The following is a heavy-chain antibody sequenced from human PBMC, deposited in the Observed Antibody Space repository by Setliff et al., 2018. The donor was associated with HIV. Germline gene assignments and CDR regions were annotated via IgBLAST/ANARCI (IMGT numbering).Heavy chain of an antibody. CDR1: GFSLRTTAVG. CDR3: AHSRTGDYYYYYYMDG. CDR2: ISWDDDK. V-gene: IGHV2-5*02. Sequence: SGPTLVNPTQTLTLTCTFSGFSLRTTAVGVGWIRQPPGKALEWLALISWDDDKRYSPFLKSRLTITKDTSKNQVVLTMTNMDPVDTATYYCAHSRTGDYYYYYYMDGWGIGTTVTVSS. J-gene: IGHJ6*03. D-gene: IGHD7-27*01.